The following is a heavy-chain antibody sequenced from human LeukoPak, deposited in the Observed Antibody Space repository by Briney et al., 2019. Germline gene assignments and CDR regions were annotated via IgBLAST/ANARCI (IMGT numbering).Heavy chain of an antibody. Sequence: GGSLRLSCAGSGFIFSSYGMNWVRQVPGKGLECLANIKEDGSETYYADSVKGRFTISRDNPKNLLFLQINSLRVEDTAVYYCARETPRRGETRDGYRWGQGTVVTVSS. V-gene: IGHV3-7*01. CDR1: GFIFSSYG. J-gene: IGHJ4*02. CDR2: IKEDGSET. D-gene: IGHD5-24*01. CDR3: ARETPRRGETRDGYR.